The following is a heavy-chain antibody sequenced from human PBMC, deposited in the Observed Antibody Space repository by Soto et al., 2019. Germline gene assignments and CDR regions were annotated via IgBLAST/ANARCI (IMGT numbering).Heavy chain of an antibody. J-gene: IGHJ1*01. CDR3: AKLTRIVVPAGNDYGDYLKWEKPEYFQH. CDR2: ISGSGGST. V-gene: IGHV3-23*01. Sequence: PGGSLRLSCAASGFTFSSYAMSWVRQAPGKGLEWVSAISGSGGSTYYADSVKGRFTISRDNSKNTLYLQMNSLRAEDTAVYYCAKLTRIVVPAGNDYGDYLKWEKPEYFQHWGQGTLVTVSS. D-gene: IGHD4-17*01. CDR1: GFTFSSYA.